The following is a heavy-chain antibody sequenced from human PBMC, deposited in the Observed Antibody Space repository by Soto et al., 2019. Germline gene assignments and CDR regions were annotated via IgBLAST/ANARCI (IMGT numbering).Heavy chain of an antibody. CDR1: GYTFTSYG. D-gene: IGHD6-6*01. CDR3: ARVQEYSRSPASFDY. Sequence: ASVKVSFKASGYTFTSYGIIWVRQAPGQGREWMGGISPYNGNTNYAQKLQGRVTMTTDTSKSTAYMELRSLTSDDTAVYYCARVQEYSRSPASFDYWGQGTRVTVSS. J-gene: IGHJ4*02. V-gene: IGHV1-18*01. CDR2: ISPYNGNT.